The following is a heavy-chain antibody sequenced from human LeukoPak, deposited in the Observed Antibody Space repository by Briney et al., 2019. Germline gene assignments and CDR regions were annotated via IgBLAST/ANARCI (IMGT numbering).Heavy chain of an antibody. D-gene: IGHD3-10*01. J-gene: IGHJ2*01. Sequence: SVKVSCKASGGTFSSYAISWVRQAPGQGLEWMGRIIPILGIANYAQKFQGRVTITADKSTSTAYMELSSLRSEDTAVYYCASPGGVVRGVRYWYFDLWGRGTLVTVSS. CDR3: ASPGGVVRGVRYWYFDL. V-gene: IGHV1-69*04. CDR1: GGTFSSYA. CDR2: IIPILGIA.